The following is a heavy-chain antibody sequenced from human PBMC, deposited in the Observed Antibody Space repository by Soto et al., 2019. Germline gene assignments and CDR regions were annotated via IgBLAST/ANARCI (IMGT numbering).Heavy chain of an antibody. CDR3: ARDTDYYGMDV. CDR1: GITVSHNY. V-gene: IGHV3-53*01. Sequence: EVQLVESGGGLIQPGGSLRLSCAASGITVSHNYMSWVRQAPGEGLEWVSVIYSASSTYYADSVKGRFTISRDNSKNTLYLQMNSLRADDTAVYYCARDTDYYGMDVWGQGTTVTVSS. J-gene: IGHJ6*02. D-gene: IGHD4-17*01. CDR2: IYSASST.